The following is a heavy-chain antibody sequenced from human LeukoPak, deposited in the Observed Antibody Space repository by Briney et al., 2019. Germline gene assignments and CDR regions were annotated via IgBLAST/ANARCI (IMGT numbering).Heavy chain of an antibody. D-gene: IGHD6-19*01. Sequence: TGESLRLSCAASGFTFDDYAMHWVRQAPGKGLEWVSGISWNSGSIGYADSVKGRFTISRDNAKNSLYLQMNSLRAEDTALYYCAKDSYSSGWLGFGAFDIWGQGTMVTVSS. CDR2: ISWNSGSI. V-gene: IGHV3-9*01. J-gene: IGHJ3*02. CDR3: AKDSYSSGWLGFGAFDI. CDR1: GFTFDDYA.